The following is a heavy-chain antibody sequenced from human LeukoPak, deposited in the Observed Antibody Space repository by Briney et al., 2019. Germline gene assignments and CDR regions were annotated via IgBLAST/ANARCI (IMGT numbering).Heavy chain of an antibody. D-gene: IGHD6-13*01. V-gene: IGHV1-2*02. J-gene: IGHJ6*03. CDR3: ARSSPPTYYHFYYYMDV. Sequence: ASVKVSCKASGYTFTGYYMHWVRQAPGQGLEWMGWINPNSGGARYAQNFQGRVIMTTDTSISTAYMELSSLRSDDTAVYYCARSSPPTYYHFYYYMDVWGKGSTVTVSS. CDR2: INPNSGGA. CDR1: GYTFTGYY.